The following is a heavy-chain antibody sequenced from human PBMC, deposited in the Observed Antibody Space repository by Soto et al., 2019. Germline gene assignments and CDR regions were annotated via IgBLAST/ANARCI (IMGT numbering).Heavy chain of an antibody. CDR1: TFTFSDFG. J-gene: IGHJ4*02. D-gene: IGHD2-15*01. V-gene: IGHV3-30*18. CDR2: ISYDGSDQ. Sequence: QVQVEEFGGGVVQPGRSLRLSCAGPTFTFSDFGFHWVRQAPGKGLEWVAMISYDGSDQYYGDSVQGRFTIYRDDSKNTVYVKMHSLRAEDTAMYYCAKSTYCNGGSCFPQYWGPGTLVTVSS. CDR3: AKSTYCNGGSCFPQY.